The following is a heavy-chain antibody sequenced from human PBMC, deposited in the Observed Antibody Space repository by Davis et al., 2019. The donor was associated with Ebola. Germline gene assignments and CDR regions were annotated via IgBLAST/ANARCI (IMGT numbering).Heavy chain of an antibody. D-gene: IGHD1-1*01. CDR2: IYYSGST. J-gene: IGHJ4*02. CDR3: ARHVSPWTGASDY. Sequence: MPSETLSLTCTVSGGSISSSSYYWGWIRQPPGEGLEWIGSIYYSGSTYYNPSLKSRVTISVDTSKNQFSLKLHSVTAADTAVYYCARHVSPWTGASDYWGQGTLVTVSS. V-gene: IGHV4-39*01. CDR1: GGSISSSSYY.